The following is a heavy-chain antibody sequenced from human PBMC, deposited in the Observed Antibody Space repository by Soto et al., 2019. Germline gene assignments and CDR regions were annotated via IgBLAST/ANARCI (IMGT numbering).Heavy chain of an antibody. CDR3: AKGFCSSAKCYTYSYMDV. Sequence: EVQLVESGGTLVQPGRSLRLSCAASGFSFDEYAMHWVRQVPGKGLEWVSGVSWNSGTVGYGDSVKGRFTISRDNDKNSLYLQMNSLRAEDPSMYYCAKGFCSSAKCYTYSYMDVWGKGTAVTVSS. D-gene: IGHD2-2*01. V-gene: IGHV3-9*01. CDR1: GFSFDEYA. CDR2: VSWNSGTV. J-gene: IGHJ6*03.